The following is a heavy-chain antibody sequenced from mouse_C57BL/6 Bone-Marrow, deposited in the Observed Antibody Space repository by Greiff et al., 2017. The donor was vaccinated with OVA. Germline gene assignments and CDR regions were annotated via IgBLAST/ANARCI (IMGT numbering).Heavy chain of an antibody. CDR1: GFTFSSYA. J-gene: IGHJ4*01. Sequence: EVQGVESGEGLVKPGGSLKLSCAASGFTFSSYAMSWVRQTPEKRLEWVAYISSGGDYIYYADTVKGRFTISRDNARNTLYLQMSSLKSEDTAMYYCTRGSYYRNGPDYWGQGTSVTVSS. V-gene: IGHV5-9-1*02. D-gene: IGHD2-5*01. CDR2: ISSGGDYI. CDR3: TRGSYYRNGPDY.